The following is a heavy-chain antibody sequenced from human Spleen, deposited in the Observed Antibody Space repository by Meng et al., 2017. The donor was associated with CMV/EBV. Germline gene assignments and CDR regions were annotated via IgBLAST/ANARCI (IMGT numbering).Heavy chain of an antibody. J-gene: IGHJ6*02. CDR3: ARDRRGYSYGSSDYYYGLDV. CDR2: ISSSAGTI. CDR1: GFTFSSYA. V-gene: IGHV3-48*04. D-gene: IGHD5-18*01. Sequence: GESLKISCAASGFTFSSYAMSWVRQAPGKGLEWVSYISSSAGTIYYADSVKGRFTISRDNAKNSLYLQMNSLRAEDTAVYYCARDRRGYSYGSSDYYYGLDVWGQGTTVTVSS.